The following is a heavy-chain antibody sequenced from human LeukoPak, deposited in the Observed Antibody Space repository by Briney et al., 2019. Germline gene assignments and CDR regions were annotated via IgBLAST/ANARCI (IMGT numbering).Heavy chain of an antibody. V-gene: IGHV4-30-4*08. Sequence: SQTLSLTCTVSGGSIGSGDYFWTWIRQPPGKGLEWIGYVYYSGTTYYHPSLKSRITMSVDTSNNHFYVKLSSVTAADTVVYYCARNFAVTTSNWLDPWGEGTLVTVSS. J-gene: IGHJ5*02. CDR3: ARNFAVTTSNWLDP. CDR2: VYYSGTT. CDR1: GGSIGSGDYF. D-gene: IGHD4-11*01.